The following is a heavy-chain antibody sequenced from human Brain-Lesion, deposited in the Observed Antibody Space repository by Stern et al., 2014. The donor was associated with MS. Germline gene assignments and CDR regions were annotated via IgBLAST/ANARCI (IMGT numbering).Heavy chain of an antibody. V-gene: IGHV1-8*01. CDR3: ARAVRNQLLSEY. J-gene: IGHJ4*02. CDR1: GYTFSSYD. D-gene: IGHD2-2*01. Sequence: QVQLVQSGAEVKKPGASVKVSCKASGYTFSSYDITWVRQASGHGLEWMGWMNPYSGNTGYAQKFKGRVSMTSDPSISTVYMELTSLTSDDTAVYSCARAVRNQLLSEYWGQGTLVTVSS. CDR2: MNPYSGNT.